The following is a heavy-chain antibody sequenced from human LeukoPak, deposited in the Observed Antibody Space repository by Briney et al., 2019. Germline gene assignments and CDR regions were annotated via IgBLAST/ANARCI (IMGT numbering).Heavy chain of an antibody. CDR1: GGSISSSSYY. D-gene: IGHD3-10*01. V-gene: IGHV4-39*01. CDR3: ARRAGGYYYGSGVFDY. Sequence: SETLSLTCTVSGGSISSSSYYWGWIRQPPGKGLEWIGSIYYSGSTYYNPSLKRRVTISVDTSKNQFSLKLSSVTAADTAVYYCARRAGGYYYGSGVFDYWGQGTLVTVSS. J-gene: IGHJ4*02. CDR2: IYYSGST.